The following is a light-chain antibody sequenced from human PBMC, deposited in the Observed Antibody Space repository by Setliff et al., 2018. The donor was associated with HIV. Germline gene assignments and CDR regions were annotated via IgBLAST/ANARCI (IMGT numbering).Light chain of an antibody. J-gene: IGLJ2*01. Sequence: QSVLAQPPSMSGTPGQRVTISCSGSSSNIGNNYVYWYHQVPGAAPKFLIYRNDQRPSGVPDRFSGSKSGTSASLDISGLRSEDEGDYYCAAWDDSLSAHMIFGGGTQLTVL. V-gene: IGLV1-47*01. CDR3: AAWDDSLSAHMI. CDR2: RND. CDR1: SSNIGNNY.